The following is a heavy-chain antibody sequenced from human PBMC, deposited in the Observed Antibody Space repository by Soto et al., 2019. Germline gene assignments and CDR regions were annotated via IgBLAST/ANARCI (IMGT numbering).Heavy chain of an antibody. D-gene: IGHD2-2*01. CDR2: INHSGST. CDR1: GGSFSDFY. Sequence: PSETMSLTSAVYGGSFSDFYWNCIRQPPGKGLEWIGEINHSGSTSYKPSLKSRVTISVDTSKNQISLKLTSVTAADTAVYYCARGPRVVWVVPTAQRDVFDIWGQGTMVTVSS. V-gene: IGHV4-34*01. J-gene: IGHJ3*02. CDR3: ARGPRVVWVVPTAQRDVFDI.